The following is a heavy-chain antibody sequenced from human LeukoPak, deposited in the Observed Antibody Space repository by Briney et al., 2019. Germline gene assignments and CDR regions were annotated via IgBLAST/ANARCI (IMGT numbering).Heavy chain of an antibody. CDR3: ARERSYNWFDP. Sequence: ASVKVSCKASGYTFTGYYMHWVRQAPEQGLEWMGWINPDSGGTNYAQKFQGRVTMTRDTSISTAYMELSRLRSDDTAVYYCARERSYNWFDPWGQGTLVTVSS. J-gene: IGHJ5*02. CDR1: GYTFTGYY. CDR2: INPDSGGT. V-gene: IGHV1-2*02.